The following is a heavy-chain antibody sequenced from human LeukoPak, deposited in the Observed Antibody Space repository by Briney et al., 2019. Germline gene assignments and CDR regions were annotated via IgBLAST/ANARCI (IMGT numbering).Heavy chain of an antibody. D-gene: IGHD2-15*01. CDR2: IIPIFGTA. CDR1: GGTFSSYA. CDR3: ARVESWSATFIDY. Sequence: SVKVSCKASGGTFSSYAISWVRQAPGQGLEWMGGIIPIFGTANYAQKFQGRVTITTDESTSTAYMELSSLRSEDTAVYYCARVESWSATFIDYWGQGTLVTVSS. J-gene: IGHJ4*02. V-gene: IGHV1-69*05.